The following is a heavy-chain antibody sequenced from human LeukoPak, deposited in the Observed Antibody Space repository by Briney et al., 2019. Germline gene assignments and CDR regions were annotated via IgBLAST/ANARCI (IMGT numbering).Heavy chain of an antibody. D-gene: IGHD3-22*01. V-gene: IGHV4-39*07. CDR3: ARGVRKGGSSYYYDSSGSKPHNWFDP. CDR2: INHSGST. CDR1: GGSISSSFYY. J-gene: IGHJ5*02. Sequence: SETLSLTCTVSGGSISSSFYYWGWIRQPPGKGLEWIGEINHSGSTNYNPSLKSRVTISVDTSKNQFSLKLSSVAAADTAVYYCARGVRKGGSSYYYDSSGSKPHNWFDPWGQGTLVTVSS.